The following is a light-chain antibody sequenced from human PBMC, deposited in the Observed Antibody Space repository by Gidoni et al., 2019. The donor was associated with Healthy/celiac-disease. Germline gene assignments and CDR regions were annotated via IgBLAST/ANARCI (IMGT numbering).Light chain of an antibody. J-gene: IGKJ3*01. V-gene: IGKV3-15*01. CDR1: QSVSSN. CDR2: GAS. Sequence: EIVMTQSPATLSVSPWERATLSCRASQSVSSNLAWYQQKPGQAPRLLIYGASTRATGIPARFSGSGSGTEFTLTISSLQSEDVAVYYCQQYNDWLPFTFDPGTKVEIK. CDR3: QQYNDWLPFT.